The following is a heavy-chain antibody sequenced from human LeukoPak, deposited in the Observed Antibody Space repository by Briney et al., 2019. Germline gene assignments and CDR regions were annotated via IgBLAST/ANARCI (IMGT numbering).Heavy chain of an antibody. CDR3: ARENYYYDSSGYYYIYYIDV. D-gene: IGHD3-22*01. J-gene: IGHJ6*03. Sequence: GGSLRLSCAASEFTVSSNYMSWVRQAPGKGLEWVSVIYSGGSTYYADSVKGRFTISRDNSKNMLYLQMNSLRAEDTAVYYCARENYYYDSSGYYYIYYIDVWGKGTTVTVSS. V-gene: IGHV3-53*01. CDR2: IYSGGST. CDR1: EFTVSSNY.